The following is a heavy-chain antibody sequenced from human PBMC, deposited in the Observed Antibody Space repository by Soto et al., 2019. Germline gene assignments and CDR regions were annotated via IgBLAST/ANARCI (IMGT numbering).Heavy chain of an antibody. Sequence: SETLSLTCAVYGGSFSGYYWSWIRQPPGKGLEWIGEINHSGSTNYNPSLKSRVTISVDTSKNQFSLKLSSVTAADTAVYYCARLYYDFWSGYYYYYYYMDVWGKGTTVTVSS. CDR2: INHSGST. J-gene: IGHJ6*03. CDR1: GGSFSGYY. D-gene: IGHD3-3*01. CDR3: ARLYYDFWSGYYYYYYYMDV. V-gene: IGHV4-34*01.